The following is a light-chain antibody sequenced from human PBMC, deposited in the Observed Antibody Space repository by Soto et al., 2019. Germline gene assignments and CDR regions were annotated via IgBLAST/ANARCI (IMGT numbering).Light chain of an antibody. V-gene: IGKV3-20*01. CDR3: HQYGTSPWR. Sequence: EIVLTQSPGTLSLSPGERATLSCRASQSVDSDYLAWYQQKPGQAPRLLIHAASSRATGIPDRFSGSGSGTDFTLTISRLEPEDFAVYFCHQYGTSPWRFGRGTKVEIK. CDR2: AAS. CDR1: QSVDSDY. J-gene: IGKJ1*01.